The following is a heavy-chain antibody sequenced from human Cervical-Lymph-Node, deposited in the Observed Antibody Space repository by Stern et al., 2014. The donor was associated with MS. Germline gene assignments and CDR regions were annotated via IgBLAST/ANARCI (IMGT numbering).Heavy chain of an antibody. CDR1: GFTFDDYA. D-gene: IGHD3/OR15-3a*01. CDR2: IGCDSGTL. V-gene: IGHV3-9*01. J-gene: IGHJ6*02. Sequence: EKQLEEPGGGLVQPGRSLKLSCITSGFTFDDYAMHWVRHAPGKVLEWCSGIGCDSGTLDSADSVKGRFTISRYNAMTSLYLEMTSLRAEDTALYYCAKALPPNYDFWRGGMDVWGQGTTVTVSS. CDR3: AKALPPNYDFWRGGMDV.